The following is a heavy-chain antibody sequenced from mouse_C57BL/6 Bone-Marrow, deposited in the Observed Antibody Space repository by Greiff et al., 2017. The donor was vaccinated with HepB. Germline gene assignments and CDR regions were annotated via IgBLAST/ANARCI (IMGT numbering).Heavy chain of an antibody. D-gene: IGHD1-1*01. V-gene: IGHV1-81*01. J-gene: IGHJ4*01. CDR3: ATYGSSRYYAMDY. CDR1: GYTFTSYG. Sequence: VKLQESGAELARPGASVKLSCKASGYTFTSYGISWVKQRTGQGLEWIGEIYPRSGNTYYNEKFKGKATLTADKSSSTAYMELRSLTSEDSAVYFCATYGSSRYYAMDYWGQGTSVTVSS. CDR2: IYPRSGNT.